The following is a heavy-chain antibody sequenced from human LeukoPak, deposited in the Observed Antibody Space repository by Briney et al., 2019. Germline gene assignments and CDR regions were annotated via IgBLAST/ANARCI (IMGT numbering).Heavy chain of an antibody. CDR1: GFTFSSFE. J-gene: IGHJ4*02. V-gene: IGHV3-48*03. D-gene: IGHD3-22*01. CDR3: ARDHRPPYYYDSSGYDY. Sequence: GGSLRLSCAASGFTFSSFEMNWVRQAPGKGLEWVSYISSSGSTIYYADSVKGRFTISRDNVKNSLYLQMNSLRAEDTAVYYCARDHRPPYYYDSSGYDYWGQGTLVTVSS. CDR2: ISSSGSTI.